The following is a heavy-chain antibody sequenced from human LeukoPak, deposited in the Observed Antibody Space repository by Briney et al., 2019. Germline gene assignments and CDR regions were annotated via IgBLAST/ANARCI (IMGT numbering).Heavy chain of an antibody. Sequence: PSETLSLTCAVSGGSISTYYWSWIRQPPGKGLEWIGYIHYSGSSNYHPSLKSRVTLSLKTSKNQCSLKLSALTATTTPGDYCARGAAATYWGQGTLVTVSS. CDR1: GGSISTYY. J-gene: IGHJ4*02. CDR2: IHYSGSS. V-gene: IGHV4-59*01. CDR3: ARGAAATY. D-gene: IGHD6-13*01.